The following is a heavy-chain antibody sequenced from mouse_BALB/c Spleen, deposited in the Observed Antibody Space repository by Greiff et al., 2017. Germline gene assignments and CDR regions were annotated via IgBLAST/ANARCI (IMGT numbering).Heavy chain of an antibody. Sequence: EVMLVESGGGLVQPVGSRKLSCAASGFPFSSFGMHWVRKAPEKGLAWVAYISSGSSIIYYVDTVKGRFTIYRDNPKNTLVLQMTSLRSEDTAMYYCARDCYYAMDYWGQGTSVTVSS. V-gene: IGHV5-17*02. J-gene: IGHJ4*01. CDR3: ARDCYYAMDY. CDR1: GFPFSSFG. CDR2: ISSGSSII.